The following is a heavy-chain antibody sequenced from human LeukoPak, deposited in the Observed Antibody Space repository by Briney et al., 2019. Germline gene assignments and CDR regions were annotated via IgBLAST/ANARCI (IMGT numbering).Heavy chain of an antibody. CDR2: IRYDGSKK. V-gene: IGHV3-30*02. J-gene: IGHJ4*02. D-gene: IGHD3-22*01. Sequence: PGGSLRLSCVASVFTFSSYGMHWVRQAPGKGLEWVAFIRYDGSKKYFGDSVKGRFTISRDNSKNTLYLQMNSMRTEDTAVYYCAKYRRYYFDSSGYYYFLDYWGQGTLVTVSS. CDR3: AKYRRYYFDSSGYYYFLDY. CDR1: VFTFSSYG.